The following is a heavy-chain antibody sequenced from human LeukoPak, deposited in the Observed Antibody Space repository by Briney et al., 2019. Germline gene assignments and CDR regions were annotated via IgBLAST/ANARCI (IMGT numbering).Heavy chain of an antibody. Sequence: PGGSLRLSCAASGFTFSSYGMHWVRQAPGKGLEWVGVIWFDGTNRYYADSVKGRFTISRDNSKNTLYLQMNSLRAEDTAVYYCARGSQGLVFITTIDYWGQGTLVIVSS. CDR3: ARGSQGLVFITTIDY. J-gene: IGHJ4*02. CDR1: GFTFSSYG. CDR2: IWFDGTNR. V-gene: IGHV3-33*01. D-gene: IGHD3-22*01.